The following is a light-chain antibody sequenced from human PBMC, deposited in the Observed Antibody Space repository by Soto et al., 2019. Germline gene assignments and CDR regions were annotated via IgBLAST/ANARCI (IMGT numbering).Light chain of an antibody. V-gene: IGLV2-8*01. CDR2: EVS. Sequence: QSALTQPPSASGSPGQSVTISWTGTSSDVGGYNYVSWYQHHPGKAPKLMIYEVSKRPSGVPDRFSGSKSGNTASLTVSGLQAEDEADYYCSSYAGSNNYVFGTGTKVTVL. CDR3: SSYAGSNNYV. CDR1: SSDVGGYNY. J-gene: IGLJ1*01.